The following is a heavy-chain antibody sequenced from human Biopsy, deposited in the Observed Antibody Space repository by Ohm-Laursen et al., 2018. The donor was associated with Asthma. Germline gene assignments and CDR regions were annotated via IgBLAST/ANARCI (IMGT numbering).Heavy chain of an antibody. CDR3: ARGYSGSDRIVYYYSGLEV. CDR2: LIPVLGTP. CDR1: GDSFSNYA. Sequence: SSVKVSCKSSGDSFSNYAISWVRQAPGQRLEWMGGLIPVLGTPDHAQMFEGRVTITADESTSTAYMELSSLSSEDTAVYYCARGYSGSDRIVYYYSGLEVWGQGTTVTVSS. J-gene: IGHJ6*02. V-gene: IGHV1-69*01. D-gene: IGHD5-12*01.